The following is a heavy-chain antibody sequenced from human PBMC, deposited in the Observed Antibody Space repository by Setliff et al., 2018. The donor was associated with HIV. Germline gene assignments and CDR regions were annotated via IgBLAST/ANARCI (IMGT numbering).Heavy chain of an antibody. CDR1: GYTFATDG. J-gene: IGHJ3*01. CDR2: ITPIKGDT. CDR3: ARDDGGYNYAEAFDV. V-gene: IGHV1-18*01. D-gene: IGHD3-16*01. Sequence: ASVKVSCKASGYTFATDGISWVRQAPGQGLEWMGWITPIKGDTKYSEKFKGRVSLTIDTSASTAYMELRSLRSDDTAVYYCARDDGGYNYAEAFDVWGQGTMVTVSS.